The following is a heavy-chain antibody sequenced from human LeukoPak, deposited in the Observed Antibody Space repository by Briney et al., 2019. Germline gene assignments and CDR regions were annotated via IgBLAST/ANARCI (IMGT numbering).Heavy chain of an antibody. CDR1: GFTFDDYA. CDR2: ISWNSGSI. CDR3: ARVATHDWGATTGPFDY. J-gene: IGHJ4*02. V-gene: IGHV3-9*01. D-gene: IGHD1-26*01. Sequence: GGSLRLSCAASGFTFDDYAMHWVRQAPGKGLEWVSGISWNSGSIGYADSAKGRFTISRDNAKNSLYLQMNSLRAEDTAVYYCARVATHDWGATTGPFDYWGQGTLVTVSS.